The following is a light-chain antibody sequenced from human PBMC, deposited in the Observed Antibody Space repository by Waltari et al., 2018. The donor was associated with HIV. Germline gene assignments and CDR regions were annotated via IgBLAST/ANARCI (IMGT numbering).Light chain of an antibody. CDR3: QTWGSGIHVV. J-gene: IGLJ2*01. V-gene: IGLV4-69*01. CDR2: VNSDGSH. CDR1: RGNSNYD. Sequence: QLALTQSPSASASVGASVTLTCTLTRGNSNYDIAWHHQQPEKGHRYLLQVNSDGSHKKEDGVPDRFSGSSSGAERYRTISSLQSEDEGDYYCQTWGSGIHVVFGGGTKVTVL.